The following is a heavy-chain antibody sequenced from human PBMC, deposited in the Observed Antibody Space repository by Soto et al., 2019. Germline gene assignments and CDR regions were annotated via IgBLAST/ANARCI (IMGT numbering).Heavy chain of an antibody. CDR2: IYPGDSDT. J-gene: IGHJ4*02. CDR1: GYSFTSYW. V-gene: IGHV5-51*01. D-gene: IGHD6-13*01. CDR3: ARPAGRGDSCWYLWYYFDY. Sequence: AESLKISCKGSGYSFTSYWIGWVRQMPGKGLEWMGIIYPGDSDTRYSPSFQGQVTISADKSISTAYLQWSSLKASDTAMYYCARPAGRGDSCWYLWYYFDYWGQGTLVTVSS.